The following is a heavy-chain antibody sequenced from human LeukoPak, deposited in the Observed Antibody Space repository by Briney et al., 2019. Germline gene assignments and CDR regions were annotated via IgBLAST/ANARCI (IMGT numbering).Heavy chain of an antibody. CDR1: GFTFSSYG. CDR3: AREAGRGMIVVAGDAFDI. CDR2: ISSRSSII. V-gene: IGHV3-48*01. J-gene: IGHJ3*02. Sequence: GGSLRLSCAASGFTFSSYGMSWVRQAPGKGLEWVSYISSRSSIIYYADSVKGRFTISRDNAKNSLNLQMNSLRAEDTAVYYCAREAGRGMIVVAGDAFDIWGQGTMVTVSS. D-gene: IGHD3-22*01.